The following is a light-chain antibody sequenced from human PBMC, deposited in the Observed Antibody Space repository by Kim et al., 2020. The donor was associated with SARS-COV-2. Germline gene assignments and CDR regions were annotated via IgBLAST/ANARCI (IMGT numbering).Light chain of an antibody. V-gene: IGKV1-5*03. CDR3: QHYNSYPYT. CDR1: QNIATW. Sequence: ASMGDRVTITRRASQNIATWLAWYQHKPGKAPKLLVYRASTLESGVPSMFSGSGSETEFILTNSSLQPDDFASYYCQHYNSYPYTFGQGTKLEI. CDR2: RAS. J-gene: IGKJ2*01.